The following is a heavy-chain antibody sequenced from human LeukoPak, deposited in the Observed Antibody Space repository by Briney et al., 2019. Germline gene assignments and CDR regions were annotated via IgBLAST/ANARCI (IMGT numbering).Heavy chain of an antibody. V-gene: IGHV5-51*01. J-gene: IGHJ4*02. Sequence: GESLKISCKGSGYSFTSYWIGWVRQMPGKGLEWMGIIYPGDSDTRYSPSFQGQVTISADKSISTAYLQWSSLKASDTAMYYCARHKSDYVWGGYRGSDYWGQGTLVTVSS. CDR1: GYSFTSYW. D-gene: IGHD3-16*02. CDR2: IYPGDSDT. CDR3: ARHKSDYVWGGYRGSDY.